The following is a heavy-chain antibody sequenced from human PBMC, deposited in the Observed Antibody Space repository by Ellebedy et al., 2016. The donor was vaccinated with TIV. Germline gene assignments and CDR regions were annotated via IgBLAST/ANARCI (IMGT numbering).Heavy chain of an antibody. V-gene: IGHV4-39*01. J-gene: IGHJ4*02. D-gene: IGHD3-3*01. CDR2: IFYTGNT. CDR1: GDSINTNSYF. CDR3: ARLTIFTPLDL. Sequence: MPGGSLRLSCTVSGDSINTNSYFWGWVRQPPGKGLEWIGSIFYTGNTYYNPSLKIRVSMSIDTSKNRFSLKLNSVTAADTAVYYCARLTIFTPLDLWGQGTLVTVSS.